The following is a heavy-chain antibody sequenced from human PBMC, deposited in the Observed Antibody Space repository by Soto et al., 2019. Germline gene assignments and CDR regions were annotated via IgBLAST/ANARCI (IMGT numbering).Heavy chain of an antibody. CDR2: IWYDGSNK. Sequence: GGSLRLSCAASGFTFSSYGMHWVRQAPGKGLEWVAVIWYDGSNKYYADSMKGRFTISRDNSKNTLYLQMNSLRAEDTAVYYCAREGIVSPSGAFDIWGQGTMVTVSS. D-gene: IGHD2-15*01. CDR1: GFTFSSYG. J-gene: IGHJ3*02. V-gene: IGHV3-33*01. CDR3: AREGIVSPSGAFDI.